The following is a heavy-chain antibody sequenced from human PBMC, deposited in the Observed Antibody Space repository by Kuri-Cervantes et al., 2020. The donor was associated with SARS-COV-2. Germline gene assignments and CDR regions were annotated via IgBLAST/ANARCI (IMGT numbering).Heavy chain of an antibody. CDR1: GVPLNTYS. Sequence: SETLSLTCAVFGVPLNTYSWSWVRQSPGKGLQWIGEINHSGGTKYRPSLRGRVSISIDASKNQVSLKLTSVTAADAAVYYCARRYSRGWSRDTFDIWGQGTTVTVSS. D-gene: IGHD6-19*01. V-gene: IGHV4-34*01. J-gene: IGHJ3*02. CDR2: INHSGGT. CDR3: ARRYSRGWSRDTFDI.